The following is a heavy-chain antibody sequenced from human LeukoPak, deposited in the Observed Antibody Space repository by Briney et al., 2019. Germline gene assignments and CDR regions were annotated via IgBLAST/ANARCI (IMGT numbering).Heavy chain of an antibody. Sequence: ASVNVSCNASGGTFSSYAISWVRQAPGQGLEWMAGIIPIFGTPNYAQKFEGRVTITADESTSTAYMELSSLRSEDTAVYYCARDWPPTPIIVVVPAAIYGMDVWGQGTTVTVSS. J-gene: IGHJ6*02. V-gene: IGHV1-69*01. CDR2: IIPIFGTP. D-gene: IGHD2-2*01. CDR3: ARDWPPTPIIVVVPAAIYGMDV. CDR1: GGTFSSYA.